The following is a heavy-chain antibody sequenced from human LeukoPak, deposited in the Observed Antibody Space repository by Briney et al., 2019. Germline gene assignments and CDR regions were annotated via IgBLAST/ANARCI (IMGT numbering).Heavy chain of an antibody. CDR1: GFTFSSYG. J-gene: IGHJ6*02. CDR3: AKDYSNFVRGYYYGMDV. Sequence: GGSLRLSCAASGFTFSSYGFHWVRQAPGKGLEWVAVISYDGSNKYYADSVKGRFTISRDNSKNTLYLQMNSLRAEDTAVYYCAKDYSNFVRGYYYGMDVWGQGTTVTVSS. V-gene: IGHV3-30*18. CDR2: ISYDGSNK. D-gene: IGHD4-11*01.